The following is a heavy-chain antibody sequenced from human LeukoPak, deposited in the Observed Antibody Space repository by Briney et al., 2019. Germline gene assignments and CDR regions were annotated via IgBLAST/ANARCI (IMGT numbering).Heavy chain of an antibody. V-gene: IGHV4-39*07. Sequence: SETLSLTCTVSGGSISSSSYYWGWIRQPPGKGLEWIGSIYYSGSTNYNPSLKSRVTISVDTSKNQFSLKLSSVTAADTAVYYCAREGSSGWYPITANWFDPWGQGTLVTVSS. CDR1: GGSISSSSYY. J-gene: IGHJ5*02. D-gene: IGHD6-19*01. CDR2: IYYSGST. CDR3: AREGSSGWYPITANWFDP.